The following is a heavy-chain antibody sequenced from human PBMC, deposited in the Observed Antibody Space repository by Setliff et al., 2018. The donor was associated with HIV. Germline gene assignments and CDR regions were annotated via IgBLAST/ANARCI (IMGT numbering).Heavy chain of an antibody. CDR2: ISPETGNT. CDR1: GYTFISYG. J-gene: IGHJ4*02. Sequence: ASVKVSCKTSGYTFISYGINWVRQAPGQGLEWMGWISPETGNTNYARRLQGRVTMTTDTSTSTAYMDLRSLRADDTALYYCARVPRTGPLDYWGQGTLVTVSS. CDR3: ARVPRTGPLDY. V-gene: IGHV1-18*01.